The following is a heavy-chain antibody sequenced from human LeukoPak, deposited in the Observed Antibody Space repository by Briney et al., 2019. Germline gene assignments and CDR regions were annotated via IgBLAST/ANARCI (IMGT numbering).Heavy chain of an antibody. D-gene: IGHD6-13*01. CDR2: IRYDGSDK. V-gene: IGHV3-30*02. Sequence: GGSLRLSCAASGFIFNNAWMSWVRQAPGKGLEWVAFIRYDGSDKYFADSVKGRFTISRDNSKNTLYLQMSSLRAEDTAVYYCATDIPAAGTNYWGQGTLVTVSS. J-gene: IGHJ4*02. CDR3: ATDIPAAGTNY. CDR1: GFIFNNAW.